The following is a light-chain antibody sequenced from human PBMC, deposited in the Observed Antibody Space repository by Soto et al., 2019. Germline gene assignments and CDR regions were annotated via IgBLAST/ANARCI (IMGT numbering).Light chain of an antibody. Sequence: QSVLTQPPSVSGAPGQRVTISCTGRSSNIGAGYDVHWYQQVPGTAPKLLIYGNTNRPSGVPDRFSGSKSGTSASLAITGLQAEDEADFYCQSYESSLSGWIFGGGPKLTVL. CDR2: GNT. CDR3: QSYESSLSGWI. J-gene: IGLJ2*01. V-gene: IGLV1-40*01. CDR1: SSNIGAGYD.